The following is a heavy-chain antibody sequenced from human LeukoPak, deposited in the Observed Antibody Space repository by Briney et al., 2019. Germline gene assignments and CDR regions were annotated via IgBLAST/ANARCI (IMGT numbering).Heavy chain of an antibody. CDR3: ARDYYDSSGYFDY. D-gene: IGHD3-22*01. V-gene: IGHV3-30-3*01. J-gene: IGHJ4*02. Sequence: GGSLRLSCAASGFTFSSYAMPWARQAPGKGLEWVAVISYDGSNKYYADSVKGRFTISRDNSKNTLYLQMNSLRAEDTAVYYCARDYYDSSGYFDYWGQGTLVTVSS. CDR1: GFTFSSYA. CDR2: ISYDGSNK.